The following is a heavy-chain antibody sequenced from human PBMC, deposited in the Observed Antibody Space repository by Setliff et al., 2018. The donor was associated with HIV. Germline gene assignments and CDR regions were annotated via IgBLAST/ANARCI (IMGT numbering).Heavy chain of an antibody. CDR1: GYTFTSFA. J-gene: IGHJ3*02. V-gene: IGHV7-4-1*02. CDR2: IDTNTGDP. D-gene: IGHD1-26*01. Sequence: ASVKVSCKASGYTFTSFAMNWVRQAPGQGLEWMGWIDTNTGDPTYAQDFTGRFVFSLDTSVSTAYLQISSLKAEDTAVYFCARDGHNGSPRGFWPWTFDIWGQGTMVT. CDR3: ARDGHNGSPRGFWPWTFDI.